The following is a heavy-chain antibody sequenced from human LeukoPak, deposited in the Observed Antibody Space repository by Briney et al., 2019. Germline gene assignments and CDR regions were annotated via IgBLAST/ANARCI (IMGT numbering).Heavy chain of an antibody. CDR2: ISSSSSYI. J-gene: IGHJ2*01. CDR1: GFTFSSYS. CDR3: ARAATVTTYWYFDL. V-gene: IGHV3-21*01. Sequence: GGSLRLSCAASGFTFSSYSMNWVRQAPGKGLEWVSFISSSSSYIYYADSVKGRFTISRDNAKNSLYLQMNSLRAEDTAVYYCARAATVTTYWYFDLWGRGTLVTVSS. D-gene: IGHD4-17*01.